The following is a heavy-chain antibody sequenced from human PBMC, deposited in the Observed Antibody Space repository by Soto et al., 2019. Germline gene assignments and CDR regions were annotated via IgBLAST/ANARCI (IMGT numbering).Heavy chain of an antibody. CDR3: APGEYSSSTYYFDY. CDR2: IYGDEDK. CDR1: GFSLSTIGVA. Sequence: QITLKESGPTLVKPTQTLTLTCSFSGFSLSTIGVAVGWIRQPPGKALEWLALIYGDEDKRYRPSLMSRVSIIKDTSKNQVVLTMTNMDPMDTATYYCAPGEYSSSTYYFDYWGQGNLVTVSS. V-gene: IGHV2-5*02. J-gene: IGHJ4*02. D-gene: IGHD6-6*01.